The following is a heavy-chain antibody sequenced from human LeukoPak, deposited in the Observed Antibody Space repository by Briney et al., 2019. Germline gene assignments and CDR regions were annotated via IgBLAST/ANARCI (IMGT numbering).Heavy chain of an antibody. CDR2: IRYDGSNK. D-gene: IGHD3-10*01. J-gene: IGHJ4*02. CDR3: AEGRTWFGDYYFDY. V-gene: IGHV3-30*02. Sequence: PGGSLRLSCAASGFTFSSYGMHWVRQAPGKGLEWVAFIRYDGSNKYYADSVKGRFTISRDNAKNSLYLQMNSLRAEDTAVYYCAEGRTWFGDYYFDYWGQGTLVTVSS. CDR1: GFTFSSYG.